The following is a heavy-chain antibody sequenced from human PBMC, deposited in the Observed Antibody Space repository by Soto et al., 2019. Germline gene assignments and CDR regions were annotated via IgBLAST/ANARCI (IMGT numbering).Heavy chain of an antibody. D-gene: IGHD2-15*01. Sequence: QVQLVQSGSEVKKPGSSVKVSCKASGGTFSDSTLSWLRQAPGRGLEWMGGIIPMIGATNNAQKLKGRLTITADKSTGTVYMELNSLRSDDTAVYYCARYWSAGTLYGAFDIWGQGTEVTVSP. CDR1: GGTFSDST. J-gene: IGHJ3*02. CDR2: IIPMIGAT. CDR3: ARYWSAGTLYGAFDI. V-gene: IGHV1-69*06.